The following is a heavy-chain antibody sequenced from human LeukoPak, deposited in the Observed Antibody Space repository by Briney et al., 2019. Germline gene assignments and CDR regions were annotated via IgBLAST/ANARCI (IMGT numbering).Heavy chain of an antibody. CDR2: IYYSGST. V-gene: IGHV4-31*03. CDR3: ARGPKFLARYYYDSSGYQDDAFDI. J-gene: IGHJ3*02. Sequence: SETLSLTCTVSGGSISSGGYYWSWIRQHPGKGLKWIGYIYYSGSTYYNPSLKSRVTISVDTSKNQFSLKLSSVTAADTAVYYCARGPKFLARYYYDSSGYQDDAFDIWGQGTMVTVSS. CDR1: GGSISSGGYY. D-gene: IGHD3-22*01.